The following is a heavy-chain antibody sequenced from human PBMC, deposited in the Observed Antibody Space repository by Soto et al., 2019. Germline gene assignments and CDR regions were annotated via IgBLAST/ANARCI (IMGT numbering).Heavy chain of an antibody. V-gene: IGHV1-46*01. Sequence: ASVKVSCKASGYTFTTYYMHWVRQAPGQGLEWMGIINPSGGSTSYAQKFQGRVTVTRDTSTSTVYMELSSLRSEDTAVYYCARVYCSGGSCYGIDYWGQGTLVTVS. D-gene: IGHD2-15*01. J-gene: IGHJ4*02. CDR2: INPSGGST. CDR1: GYTFTTYY. CDR3: ARVYCSGGSCYGIDY.